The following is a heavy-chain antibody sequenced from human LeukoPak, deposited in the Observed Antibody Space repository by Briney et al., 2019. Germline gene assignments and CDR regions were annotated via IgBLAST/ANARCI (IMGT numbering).Heavy chain of an antibody. CDR3: VRANSLMVRGVITYFDS. Sequence: GGSLRLSCAASGFTFSSYGMNWVRQAPGKGLEFVAYISSSGATIYYADSLKGRFTISRDNAKNSLYLQMNSLRDEDTAVYFCVRANSLMVRGVITYFDSWGQGTLVTVSS. CDR2: ISSSGATI. D-gene: IGHD3-10*01. J-gene: IGHJ4*02. V-gene: IGHV3-48*02. CDR1: GFTFSSYG.